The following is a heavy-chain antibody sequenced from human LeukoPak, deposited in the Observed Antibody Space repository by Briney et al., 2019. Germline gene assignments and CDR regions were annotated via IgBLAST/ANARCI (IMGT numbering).Heavy chain of an antibody. V-gene: IGHV3-48*03. CDR3: ARVAAGTPDY. D-gene: IGHD3-10*01. CDR2: ISCSGTIM. CDR1: EFTFSQYE. Sequence: SGGSLRLSCRASEFTFSQYEMNWVRQAPGKGLEWVSYISCSGTIMYYGDSVKGRFTISRDNSKNTLYLQMNSLRAEDTAVYYCARVAAGTPDYWGQGTLVTVSS. J-gene: IGHJ4*02.